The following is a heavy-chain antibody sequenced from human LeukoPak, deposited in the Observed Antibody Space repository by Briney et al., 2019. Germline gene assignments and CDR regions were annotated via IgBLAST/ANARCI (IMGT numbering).Heavy chain of an antibody. CDR1: GFTFSSYA. Sequence: PGGSLRLSCAASGFTFSSYAMSWARQAPGKGLEWVSAISGSGGSTYYADSVKGRFTISRDNSKNTLYLQMNSLRAEDTAVYYCAKDLAPDIAAGDYWGQGTLVTVSS. CDR2: ISGSGGST. J-gene: IGHJ4*02. V-gene: IGHV3-23*01. CDR3: AKDLAPDIAAGDY. D-gene: IGHD6-13*01.